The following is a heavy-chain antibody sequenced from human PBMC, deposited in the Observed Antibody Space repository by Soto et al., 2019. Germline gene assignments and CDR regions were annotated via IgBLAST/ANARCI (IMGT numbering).Heavy chain of an antibody. V-gene: IGHV3-30*18. D-gene: IGHD3-3*01. CDR1: GFTFSSYG. CDR2: VSYDGNNE. CDR3: AKTITTPAVSSYSRDSTGRGAVIDY. Sequence: QVQLVESGGGVVQPGRSLRLSCAASGFTFSSYGMPWVRQAPGKGLEWVAVVSYDGNNEYYADSVKDRFTISRDNSKNTLYLQMNSLRAADTAMYYCAKTITTPAVSSYSRDSTGRGAVIDYWGQGTLVIVSS. J-gene: IGHJ4*02.